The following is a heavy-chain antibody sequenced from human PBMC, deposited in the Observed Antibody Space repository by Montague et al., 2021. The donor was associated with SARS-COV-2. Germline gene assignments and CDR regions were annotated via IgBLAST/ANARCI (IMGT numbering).Heavy chain of an antibody. CDR3: ARIPVGSKYYFDF. Sequence: CAISGDSVSRNSAAWSWIRQSPSRGLEWLGRTYYRSKWYNDYAESVKSRITIDPDTSKHQFSLHLNSVTPEDTAVYYCARIPVGSKYYFDFWGQGTLVTVPS. V-gene: IGHV6-1*01. CDR2: TYYRSKWYN. D-gene: IGHD2-2*01. CDR1: GDSVSRNSAA. J-gene: IGHJ4*02.